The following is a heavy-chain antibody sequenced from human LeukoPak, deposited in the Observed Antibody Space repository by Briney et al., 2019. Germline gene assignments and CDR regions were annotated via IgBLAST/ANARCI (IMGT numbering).Heavy chain of an antibody. D-gene: IGHD2-2*01. CDR1: GYSFTSYG. CDR2: ISGYNGNT. CDR3: AREAHCITTSCYFYAMDV. Sequence: VASVKVSCKASGYSFTSYGISWVRQAPGQGLEWMGWISGYNGNTNHAQRLQGRVTMTTDTSTSTVYMELRSLRSDDTAVYFCAREAHCITTSCYFYAMDVWGQGTTVTVSS. J-gene: IGHJ6*02. V-gene: IGHV1-18*01.